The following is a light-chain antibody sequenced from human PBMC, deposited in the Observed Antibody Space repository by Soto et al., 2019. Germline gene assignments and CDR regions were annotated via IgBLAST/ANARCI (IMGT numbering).Light chain of an antibody. J-gene: IGLJ1*01. CDR2: GVS. CDR1: ISDVGGYKY. CDR3: CSYAGGPEV. Sequence: QTLLTQHRSGSGSPGQSVPISCTGTISDVGGYKYVSWYQQKPGKAPKLIIYGVSRWPSGVPNRFSGSKSGNRASLTISGLQAEDEGDYYCCSYAGGPEVFGTGTRGTV. V-gene: IGLV2-11*01.